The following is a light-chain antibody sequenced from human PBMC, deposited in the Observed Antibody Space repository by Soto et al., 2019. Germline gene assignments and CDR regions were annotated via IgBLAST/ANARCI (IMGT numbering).Light chain of an antibody. Sequence: EIVLTQSPGTLSLSPGESAALSCRASQSVTSNYLVWYRQKPGQAPRLLIYAISSRAAGIPDRFNGSGSGTDFTLTMSGLEPEDSAVYYCQQHSNSPWTFGQGTRVEV. J-gene: IGKJ1*01. CDR1: QSVTSNY. CDR2: AIS. V-gene: IGKV3D-20*02. CDR3: QQHSNSPWT.